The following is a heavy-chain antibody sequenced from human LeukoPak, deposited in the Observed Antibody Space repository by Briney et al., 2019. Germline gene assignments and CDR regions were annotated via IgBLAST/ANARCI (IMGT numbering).Heavy chain of an antibody. D-gene: IGHD6-19*01. CDR1: GYTFTSYG. CDR2: ISGYNGNT. Sequence: GASVKVSCKASGYTFTSYGISWVRQAPGQGLEWMGWISGYNGNTNYAQNLQGRVTMTTDTSTSTVYMELRSLRSDDTAVFYCATSSGWKSNIDHWGQGTLVTVSS. CDR3: ATSSGWKSNIDH. J-gene: IGHJ4*02. V-gene: IGHV1-18*01.